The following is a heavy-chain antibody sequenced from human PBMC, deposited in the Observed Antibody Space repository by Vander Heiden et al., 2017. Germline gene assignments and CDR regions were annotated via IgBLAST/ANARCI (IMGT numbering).Heavy chain of an antibody. D-gene: IGHD3-22*01. V-gene: IGHV4-4*07. CDR2: IYTGGST. Sequence: QVQLQEPGPALARPSETLSLTCAVSGGSMGNYYWTWLRQPAGKALEWLGRIYTGGSTNYNPSLKSRVTMSVATSKNQFSLKLTSVTAADTAVYYCVGNYYDSRGYYFIDSWGQGTLVTVS. CDR1: GGSMGNYY. J-gene: IGHJ4*02. CDR3: VGNYYDSRGYYFIDS.